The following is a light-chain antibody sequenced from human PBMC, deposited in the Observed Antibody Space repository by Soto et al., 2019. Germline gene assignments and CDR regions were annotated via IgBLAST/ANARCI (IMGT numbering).Light chain of an antibody. CDR1: QSISSW. Sequence: DIQMTQSPSTLSASVGDRVTITCRASQSISSWLAWYQQKPGKAPTLLIYKASSLESGVPSRFSGSGSGTEFTLTISSLQPDDFATYYCQQYNSYSWTFGQGTKLEIK. J-gene: IGKJ1*01. CDR2: KAS. V-gene: IGKV1-5*03. CDR3: QQYNSYSWT.